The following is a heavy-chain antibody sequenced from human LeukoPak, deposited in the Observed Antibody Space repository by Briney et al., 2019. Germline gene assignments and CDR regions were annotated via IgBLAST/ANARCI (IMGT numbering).Heavy chain of an antibody. J-gene: IGHJ4*02. V-gene: IGHV3-15*01. CDR3: TTEHTYYYDSSGDHYSY. Sequence: GGSLRLSCAASGFTFSNAWMSWVRQAPGPGLEWVGRIKSKTDGGTTDYAAHVTGRVTISRDDSKNTLYLQMNSLKTEDTAVYYCTTEHTYYYDSSGDHYSYWGQGTLVTVSS. CDR2: IKSKTDGGTT. D-gene: IGHD3-22*01. CDR1: GFTFSNAW.